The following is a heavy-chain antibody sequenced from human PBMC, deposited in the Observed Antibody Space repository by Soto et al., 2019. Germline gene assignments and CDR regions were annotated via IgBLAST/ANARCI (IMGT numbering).Heavy chain of an antibody. CDR1: GFTFSDYY. Sequence: GGSLRLACAASGFTFSDYYMSWIRQAPGKGLEWVSYISSSGSTIYYADSVKGRFTISRDNAKNSLYLQMNSLRAEDTAVYYCARDTPPNYDILTGYPSGVDYWGQGTLVTVSS. V-gene: IGHV3-11*01. CDR2: ISSSGSTI. J-gene: IGHJ4*02. CDR3: ARDTPPNYDILTGYPSGVDY. D-gene: IGHD3-9*01.